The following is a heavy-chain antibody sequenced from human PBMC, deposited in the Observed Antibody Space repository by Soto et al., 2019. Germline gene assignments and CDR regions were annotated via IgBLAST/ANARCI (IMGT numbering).Heavy chain of an antibody. J-gene: IGHJ4*02. CDR1: DFDFSGYG. CDR2: SSYDGRET. D-gene: IGHD3-10*01. V-gene: IGHV3-30*03. Sequence: RRLSCAASDFDFSGYGIHWVRQAPGKGLEWVAASSYDGRETFYADSAKGRFTVSKEMSKNTAFLQMNALRHEDTAVYFCARDSGWPILNFDNWGQGTPVPVSS. CDR3: ARDSGWPILNFDN.